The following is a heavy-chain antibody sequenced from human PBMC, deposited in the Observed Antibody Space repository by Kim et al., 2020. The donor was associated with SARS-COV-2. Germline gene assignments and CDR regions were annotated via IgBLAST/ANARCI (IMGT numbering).Heavy chain of an antibody. J-gene: IGHJ4*02. CDR3: AKEALRGYSYGYKYYFDY. D-gene: IGHD5-18*01. V-gene: IGHV3-30*02. Sequence: KGRFTISRDKYKNTLYLQMNSLRAEDTAVNYCAKEALRGYSYGYKYYFDYWGQGTLVTVSS.